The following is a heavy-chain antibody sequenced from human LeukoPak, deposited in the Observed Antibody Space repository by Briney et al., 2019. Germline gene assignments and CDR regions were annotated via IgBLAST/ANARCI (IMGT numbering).Heavy chain of an antibody. CDR3: ATWAFYHDLDV. D-gene: IGHD3-3*01. CDR2: INAGGGRT. Sequence: GGSLRLSCVASGFSLGAYAMHWVRQARGKGLEWVSHINAGGGRTYYADAVKGRFTISRDNSKGSLYLQMTGLRAEDSAVYYCATWAFYHDLDVWGRGTTVTVSS. V-gene: IGHV3-43*02. CDR1: GFSLGAYA. J-gene: IGHJ6*02.